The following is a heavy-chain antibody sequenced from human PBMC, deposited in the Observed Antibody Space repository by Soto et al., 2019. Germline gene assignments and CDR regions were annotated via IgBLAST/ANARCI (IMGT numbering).Heavy chain of an antibody. CDR3: AVDFWTSSHLYGMGD. V-gene: IGHV3-23*01. J-gene: IGHJ6*02. D-gene: IGHD3-3*01. CDR2: ITSGGNT. CDR1: GFTFSGYA. Sequence: PGGSLRLSCAASGFTFSGYAMTWVRQAPGKGLEWVSTITSGGNTYYADSVKGRFTISRDNSKNTLYLQMNSLRAEDTAVYYCAVDFWTSSHLYGMGDWGQGTRVTVSS.